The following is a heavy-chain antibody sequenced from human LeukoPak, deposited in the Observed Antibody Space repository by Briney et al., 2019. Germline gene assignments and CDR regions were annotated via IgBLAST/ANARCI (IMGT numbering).Heavy chain of an antibody. V-gene: IGHV3-33*01. CDR1: GFTFSSYG. Sequence: PGGSLRLSCAAPGFTFSSYGMHWVRQAPGKGLEWVALIWYDGSNKYYADSVKGRFTISRDNSKNTVYLQMNSLRAEDTAVYYCASRRGGIVGDYWGQGTLVTVSS. CDR2: IWYDGSNK. CDR3: ASRRGGIVGDY. J-gene: IGHJ4*02. D-gene: IGHD2-15*01.